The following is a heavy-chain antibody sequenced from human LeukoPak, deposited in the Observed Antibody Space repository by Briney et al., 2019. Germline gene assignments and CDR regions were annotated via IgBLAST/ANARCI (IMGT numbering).Heavy chain of an antibody. Sequence: PGGSLRLSCAASGFTVSSNYMSWVRQAPGKGLEWVSVIYSGGSTYYADSVKGRFTISRDNSKNTLYLQMNSLRAEDTAVYYCARVDYYDSSGYLPWGQGTLVTVSS. J-gene: IGHJ5*02. D-gene: IGHD3-22*01. V-gene: IGHV3-66*02. CDR3: ARVDYYDSSGYLP. CDR2: IYSGGST. CDR1: GFTVSSNY.